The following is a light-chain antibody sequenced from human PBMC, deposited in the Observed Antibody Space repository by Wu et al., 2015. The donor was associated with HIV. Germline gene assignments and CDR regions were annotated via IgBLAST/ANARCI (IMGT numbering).Light chain of an antibody. CDR1: QSVSDN. V-gene: IGKV3-15*01. CDR3: QQYTNWPQT. J-gene: IGKJ1*01. Sequence: EIVMTQSPATLSVSPGERATLSCRASQSVSDNLAWYQHKPGQAPRLLIYGASTTATDIPARFSGSGSGTEFTLTISSLQSEDVGLYYCQQYTNWPQTFGQGTKVEIK. CDR2: GAS.